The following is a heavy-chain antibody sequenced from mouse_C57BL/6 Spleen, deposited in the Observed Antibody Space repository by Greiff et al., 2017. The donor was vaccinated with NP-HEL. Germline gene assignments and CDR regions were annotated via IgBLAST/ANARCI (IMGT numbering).Heavy chain of an antibody. V-gene: IGHV1-26*01. D-gene: IGHD1-1*01. CDR1: GYTFTDYY. Sequence: VQLQQSGPELVKPGASVKISCKASGYTFTDYYMNWVKQSHGKSLEWIGDINPNNGGTSYNQKFKGKATLTVDKSSSTAYMELRGLTTEDTAVYYCARGYGSSWYFDVWGKGTTVTVSS. J-gene: IGHJ1*03. CDR2: INPNNGGT. CDR3: ARGYGSSWYFDV.